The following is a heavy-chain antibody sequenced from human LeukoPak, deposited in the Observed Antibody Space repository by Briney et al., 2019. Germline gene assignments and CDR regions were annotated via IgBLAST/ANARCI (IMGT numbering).Heavy chain of an antibody. Sequence: GGSLRLSCAASGFTFSSYWMHWVRQAPGKGLVWVSRINSDGSSTSYADSVKGRFTISRDNAKNTLYLQMNSLRAEDTAVYYCARVRTTGTTDYYYGMDVWGKGTTVTVS. J-gene: IGHJ6*04. CDR3: ARVRTTGTTDYYYGMDV. V-gene: IGHV3-74*01. CDR2: INSDGSST. D-gene: IGHD1-1*01. CDR1: GFTFSSYW.